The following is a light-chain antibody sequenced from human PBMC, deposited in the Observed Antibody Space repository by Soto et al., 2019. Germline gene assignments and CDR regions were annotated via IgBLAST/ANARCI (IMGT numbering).Light chain of an antibody. Sequence: DIQMTQSPSTLSASVGDRVTITCRASQSISSWLAWYQQKPGKAPKLLIYDASSLETGVPSRFSGSGSGTDFSFSISSLQPEDIATYYCQQYENLVTFGQGTRLEIK. CDR3: QQYENLVT. V-gene: IGKV1-5*01. CDR2: DAS. J-gene: IGKJ5*01. CDR1: QSISSW.